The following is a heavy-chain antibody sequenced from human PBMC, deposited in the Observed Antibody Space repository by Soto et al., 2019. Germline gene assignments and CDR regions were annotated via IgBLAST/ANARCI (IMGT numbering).Heavy chain of an antibody. CDR2: IYTSGST. J-gene: IGHJ1*01. Sequence: SETLSLTCTVSGGSISSYYWSWIRQPAGKGLEWIGRIYTSGSTNYNPSLKSRVTMSVDTSKNQFSLKLSSVTAADTAVYYCARDMHAGFTHYFHPWGQGTLVTVS. V-gene: IGHV4-4*07. D-gene: IGHD2-8*01. CDR3: ARDMHAGFTHYFHP. CDR1: GGSISSYY.